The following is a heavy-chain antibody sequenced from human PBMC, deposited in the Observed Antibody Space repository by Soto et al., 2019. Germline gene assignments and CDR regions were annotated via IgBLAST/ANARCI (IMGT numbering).Heavy chain of an antibody. CDR2: ILNDGSNR. CDR3: ARDDEYSGNGMDV. Sequence: QVQLVESGGGVVQPGRSLRLSCAASGFTFSNYGMHWVRQAPGKGLEWVAVILNDGSNRYHADSVKDRFTISRDNSKNTLYLQTNSLRAEDTAVYYCARDDEYSGNGMDVWGQGNTVTVS. J-gene: IGHJ6*02. V-gene: IGHV3-33*01. CDR1: GFTFSNYG. D-gene: IGHD3-10*01.